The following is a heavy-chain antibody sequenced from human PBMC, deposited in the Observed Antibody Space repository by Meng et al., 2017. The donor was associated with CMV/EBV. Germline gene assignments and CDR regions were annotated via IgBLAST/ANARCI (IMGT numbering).Heavy chain of an antibody. CDR2: ISGSGGST. V-gene: IGHV3-23*01. CDR1: GFTFSSYA. Sequence: GESLKISCAASGFTFSSYAMSWVRQAPGKGLEWVSAISGSGGSTYYADSVKGRFTISRDNSKNTLYLQMNSLRAEDTAVYYCAKRERFLEWLLYDYWGQGTLVTVSS. J-gene: IGHJ4*02. CDR3: AKRERFLEWLLYDY. D-gene: IGHD3-3*01.